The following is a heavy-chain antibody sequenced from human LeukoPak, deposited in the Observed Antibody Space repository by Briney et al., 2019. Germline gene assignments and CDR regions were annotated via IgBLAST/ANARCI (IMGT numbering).Heavy chain of an antibody. CDR3: ARDPPDDYYDSSGYYLI. J-gene: IGHJ4*02. D-gene: IGHD3-22*01. V-gene: IGHV1-69*13. CDR1: GYTFTSYG. CDR2: IIPIFGTA. Sequence: SVKVSCKASGYTFTSYGISWVRQAPGQGREWMGGIIPIFGTANYAQKFQGRVTITADESTSTAYMELSSLRSEDTAVYYCARDPPDDYYDSSGYYLIWGQGTLVTVSS.